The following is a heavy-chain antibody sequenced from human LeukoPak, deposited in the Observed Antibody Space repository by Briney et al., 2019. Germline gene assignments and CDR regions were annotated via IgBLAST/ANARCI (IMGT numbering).Heavy chain of an antibody. CDR2: ISTDGNTT. CDR3: TRDVSFYGSGSYYRD. CDR1: GFTFSNYW. J-gene: IGHJ4*02. V-gene: IGHV3-74*01. Sequence: GGSLRLSCAASGFTFSNYWMHWVRQGSGKGLVWVSRISTDGNTTNYADSVKGRFTISRDNAKNTLYLQMSSLTAEDTAVYYCTRDVSFYGSGSYYRDWGQGSLVTVSS. D-gene: IGHD3-10*01.